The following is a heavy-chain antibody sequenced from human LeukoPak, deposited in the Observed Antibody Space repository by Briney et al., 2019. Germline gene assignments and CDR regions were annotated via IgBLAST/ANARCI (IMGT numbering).Heavy chain of an antibody. CDR2: ISGSGGST. CDR3: AKTQTTVLEWLYHPDDY. D-gene: IGHD3-3*01. Sequence: GGSLRLSCAASGFTFSRYAMSWVRQAPGKGLEWVSAISGSGGSTYYADSVKGRFTISRDNSENTLYLQMNSLRAEDTAIYYCAKTQTTVLEWLYHPDDYWGQGTLVTVSS. CDR1: GFTFSRYA. J-gene: IGHJ4*02. V-gene: IGHV3-23*01.